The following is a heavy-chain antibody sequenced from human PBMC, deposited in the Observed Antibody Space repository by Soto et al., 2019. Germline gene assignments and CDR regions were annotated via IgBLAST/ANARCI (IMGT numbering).Heavy chain of an antibody. D-gene: IGHD3-22*01. CDR2: ISAYNGNT. J-gene: IGHJ3*02. CDR1: GYTFTSYG. CDR3: ASRDGYYDSSGLDAFDI. V-gene: IGHV1-18*04. Sequence: ASVKVSCKASGYTFTSYGISWGRQAPGQGLEWMGWISAYNGNTNYAQKLQGRVSMTTDTSTSTAYMELRSLRSDDTAVYYCASRDGYYDSSGLDAFDIWGQGTMVTVSS.